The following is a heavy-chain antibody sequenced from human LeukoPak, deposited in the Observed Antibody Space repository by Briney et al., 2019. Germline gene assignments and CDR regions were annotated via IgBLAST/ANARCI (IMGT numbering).Heavy chain of an antibody. V-gene: IGHV4-34*01. CDR2: INHSGST. CDR1: GGSFSGYY. CDR3: AREWNPDYGEPH. J-gene: IGHJ4*02. D-gene: IGHD4-17*01. Sequence: SETLSLTCAVYGGSFSGYYWSWIRQPPGKGLEWVGEINHSGSTNYNPSLKSRVTLSVDTSKNQFSLKLSSVTAADTAVYYCAREWNPDYGEPHWGQGTLVTVSS.